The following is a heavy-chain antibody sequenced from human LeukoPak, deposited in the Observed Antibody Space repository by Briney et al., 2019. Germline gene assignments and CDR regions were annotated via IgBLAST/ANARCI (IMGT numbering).Heavy chain of an antibody. CDR2: IKQDGREK. D-gene: IGHD3-9*01. V-gene: IGHV3-7*01. CDR1: GFPYRRYR. Sequence: PGGPLRLPCAASGFPYRRYRMHWPPHAPEKAVEGVANIKQDGREKQYVDPVKGRFTISRDIAKNSVYLQVISLRGVDTAVYYCASAYDTRSRFHYWGQGTLVSVSS. CDR3: ASAYDTRSRFHY. J-gene: IGHJ4*02.